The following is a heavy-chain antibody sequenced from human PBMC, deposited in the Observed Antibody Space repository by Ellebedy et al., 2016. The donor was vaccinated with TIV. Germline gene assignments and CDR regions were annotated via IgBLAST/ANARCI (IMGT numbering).Heavy chain of an antibody. CDR3: ARDDFGGDHYYYYYGLDV. CDR1: GFTFSSYW. J-gene: IGHJ6*02. D-gene: IGHD4-23*01. Sequence: GESLKISCAASGFTFSSYWMNWVRQAPGKGLEWVANIKQDGSEKYYVDSVKGRFTISRDNANNSVFLQVNSLRAEDTAVYYCARDDFGGDHYYYYYGLDVWGQGTTVIVSS. CDR2: IKQDGSEK. V-gene: IGHV3-7*01.